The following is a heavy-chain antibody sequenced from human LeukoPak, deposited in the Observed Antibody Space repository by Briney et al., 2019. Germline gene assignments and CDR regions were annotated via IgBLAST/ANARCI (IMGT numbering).Heavy chain of an antibody. CDR3: SEGYFEPFDH. CDR2: LSYTGKT. J-gene: IGHJ4*02. Sequence: KSSETLSLTCLVSGASVSSSHWNWIRQLPGKGLEWTGCLSYTGKTDYNPSLTSRVTISLDTSKNQVSLKLTSLTAADTAVYYCSEGYFEPFDHWGQGTLVTVSS. CDR1: GASVSSSH. V-gene: IGHV4-59*02. D-gene: IGHD5-24*01.